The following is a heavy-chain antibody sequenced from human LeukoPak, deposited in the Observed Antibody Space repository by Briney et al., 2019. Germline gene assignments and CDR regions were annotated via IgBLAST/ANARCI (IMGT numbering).Heavy chain of an antibody. CDR1: GYTFTSYG. D-gene: IGHD2/OR15-2a*01. V-gene: IGHV1-18*01. J-gene: IGHJ3*02. CDR3: ARDRNFPHPIPRPAFDN. CDR2: ISAYNGNT. Sequence: GASVKVSCKASGYTFTSYGISWVRQAPGQGLEWMGWISAYNGNTNYAQKLQGRVTMTTDTSTSTAYMELRSLRSDDTAVYYCARDRNFPHPIPRPAFDNWGQGTMVTVSS.